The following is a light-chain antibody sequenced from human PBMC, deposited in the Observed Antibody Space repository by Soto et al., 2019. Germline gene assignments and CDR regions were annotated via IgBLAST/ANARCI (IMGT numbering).Light chain of an antibody. CDR3: QQRGNWPLT. J-gene: IGKJ4*01. V-gene: IGKV3-11*01. CDR2: AAS. CDR1: QSINNW. Sequence: EIVLTQSPATLSLSPGEGFTLSFRASQSINNWLAWYQQKPGQAPRLLIYAASNRATGIPARFSGSGSGTDFTLTISSLEPEDFAVYYCQQRGNWPLTFGGGTKVDIK.